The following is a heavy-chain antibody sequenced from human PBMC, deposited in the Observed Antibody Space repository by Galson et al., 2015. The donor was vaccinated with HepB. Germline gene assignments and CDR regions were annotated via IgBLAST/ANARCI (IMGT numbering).Heavy chain of an antibody. J-gene: IGHJ5*02. CDR1: GYTFTGYY. CDR2: INPNSGGT. CDR3: ARVARTVVVPAAMGWVDP. D-gene: IGHD2-2*01. Sequence: SVKVSCKASGYTFTGYYMHWVRQAPGQGLEWMGWINPNSGGTNYAQKFQGWVTMTRDTSISTAYTELSRLRSEDTAVYYCARVARTVVVPAAMGWVDPWGQGTLVTVSS. V-gene: IGHV1-2*04.